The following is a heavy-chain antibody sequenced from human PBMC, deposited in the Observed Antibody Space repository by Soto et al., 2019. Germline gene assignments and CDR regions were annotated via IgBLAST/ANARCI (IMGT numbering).Heavy chain of an antibody. Sequence: ASVKVSCKASGYTFTSYHMHWVRQAPGQGLEWMGVIKPSGGSTTYAQKFQGRVTMTRDTSTSTVYMELSSLRSEDTAVYYCARVLTDSSGWYNFDYWGQGTVVTVSS. CDR2: IKPSGGST. CDR3: ARVLTDSSGWYNFDY. D-gene: IGHD6-19*01. V-gene: IGHV1-46*01. J-gene: IGHJ4*02. CDR1: GYTFTSYH.